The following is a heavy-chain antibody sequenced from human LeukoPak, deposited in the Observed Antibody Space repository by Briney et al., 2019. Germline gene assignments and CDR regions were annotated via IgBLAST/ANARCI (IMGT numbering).Heavy chain of an antibody. D-gene: IGHD2-2*01. CDR1: GYSISSGYY. J-gene: IGHJ4*02. Sequence: SETLSLTCTLSGYSISSGYYWGWIRQPPGKGLEWIGSIYHSGSTYYNPSLKSRVTISVDTSKNQFSLKLSSVTAADTAVYYCARDQKYRHFDYWGQGTLVTVSS. CDR2: IYHSGST. CDR3: ARDQKYRHFDY. V-gene: IGHV4-38-2*02.